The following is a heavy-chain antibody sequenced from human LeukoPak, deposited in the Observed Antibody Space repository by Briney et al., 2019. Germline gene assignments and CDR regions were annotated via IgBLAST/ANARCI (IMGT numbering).Heavy chain of an antibody. CDR2: IDPSDSYT. J-gene: IGHJ6*04. V-gene: IGHV5-10-1*01. CDR3: ARHEAYYDILTATYYYYGMDV. D-gene: IGHD3-9*01. Sequence: GESLRISCKGSGYSFTSYWISRVRQMPGKGLGWMGRIDPSDSYTNYSPSFQGHVTISADKSISTAYLQWSSLKASDTAMYYCARHEAYYDILTATYYYYGMDVWGKGTTVTVSS. CDR1: GYSFTSYW.